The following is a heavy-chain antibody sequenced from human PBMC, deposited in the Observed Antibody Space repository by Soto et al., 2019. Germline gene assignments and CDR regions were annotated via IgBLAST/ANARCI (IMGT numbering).Heavy chain of an antibody. D-gene: IGHD5-12*01. V-gene: IGHV3-74*01. CDR2: INPDGSNT. CDR1: GFTFRNYW. Sequence: GGSLRLSCAASGFTFRNYWMHWVSQAPGKGLVWVSRINPDGSNTTYADSVKGRFTISRDNAKNTLYLQMSSLRAEDTSVYYCAAAATINDAFTIWGQGTMVTVSS. CDR3: AAAATINDAFTI. J-gene: IGHJ3*02.